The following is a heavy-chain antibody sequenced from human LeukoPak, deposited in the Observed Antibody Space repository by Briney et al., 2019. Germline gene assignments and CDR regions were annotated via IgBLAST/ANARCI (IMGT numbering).Heavy chain of an antibody. CDR1: GFTFSSYW. CDR3: ARDIEAAGLFLDY. CDR2: MKYDGSEK. Sequence: GGSLRLSCAASGFTFSSYWMSWVRQAPGKGLEWVANMKYDGSEKYYVDSVKGRFTISRDNAKNSLYLQMNSLRAEDTAVYCCARDIEAAGLFLDYWGQGTLVTVS. J-gene: IGHJ4*02. D-gene: IGHD6-13*01. V-gene: IGHV3-7*01.